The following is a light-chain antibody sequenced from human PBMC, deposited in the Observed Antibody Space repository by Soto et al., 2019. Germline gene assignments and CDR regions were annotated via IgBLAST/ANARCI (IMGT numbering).Light chain of an antibody. CDR1: QSVSSSY. V-gene: IGKV3-20*01. CDR2: GAS. CDR3: QQYGSSPRT. J-gene: IGKJ1*01. Sequence: EIVLTQSPGTLSLSPGERATLSCRASQSVSSSYLAWYQQKPGQAPRLLIYGASSRATGIPDRLSGSGSGTDFTLPISRLEPEDFAVDYCQQYGSSPRTFGQGTKVEIK.